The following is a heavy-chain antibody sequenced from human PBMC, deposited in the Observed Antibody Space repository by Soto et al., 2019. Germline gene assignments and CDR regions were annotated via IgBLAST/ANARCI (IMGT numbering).Heavy chain of an antibody. D-gene: IGHD2-2*01. Sequence: GGSLRLSCAASGFTFISYTMHWVRQAPGKGLEWVSSISTSSTYRYIADSVTGRFTISRDNAQNSLYLQMTSLRAEDTAVYYCARDGSGAAANPYFDYWGQGTLVTVSS. CDR2: ISTSSTYR. CDR1: GFTFISYT. J-gene: IGHJ4*02. V-gene: IGHV3-21*04. CDR3: ARDGSGAAANPYFDY.